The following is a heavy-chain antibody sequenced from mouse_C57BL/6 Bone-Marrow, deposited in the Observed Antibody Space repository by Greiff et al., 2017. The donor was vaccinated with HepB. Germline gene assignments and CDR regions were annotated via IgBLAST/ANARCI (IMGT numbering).Heavy chain of an antibody. V-gene: IGHV1-81*01. J-gene: IGHJ3*01. D-gene: IGHD1-1*01. CDR3: ARSPGIYYYGRWFAY. CDR1: GYTFTSYG. Sequence: QVQLKESGAELARPGASVKLSCKASGYTFTSYGISWVKQRTGQGLEWIGEIYPRSGNTYYNEKFKGKATLTADKSSSTAYMELRSLTSEDSAVYFCARSPGIYYYGRWFAYWGQGTLVTVSA. CDR2: IYPRSGNT.